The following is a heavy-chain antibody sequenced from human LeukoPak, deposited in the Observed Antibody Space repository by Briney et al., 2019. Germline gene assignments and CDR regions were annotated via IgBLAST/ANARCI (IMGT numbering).Heavy chain of an antibody. V-gene: IGHV3-23*01. D-gene: IGHD3-3*01. J-gene: IGHJ4*02. Sequence: GGSLRLSCAASGFTFSSYAMSWVRQAPGKGLEWVSAISGSGGSTYYADSVKGRFTISRDNSKNTLYLQMNSLRAEDTAVYYCAKDGRFLEWLHPRGYFDYWGQGTLVTVSS. CDR1: GFTFSSYA. CDR3: AKDGRFLEWLHPRGYFDY. CDR2: ISGSGGST.